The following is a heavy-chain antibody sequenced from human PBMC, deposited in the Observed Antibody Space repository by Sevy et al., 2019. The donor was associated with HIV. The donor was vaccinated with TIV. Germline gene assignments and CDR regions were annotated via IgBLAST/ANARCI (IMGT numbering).Heavy chain of an antibody. CDR3: AKGDGALTGIDP. Sequence: GGSLRLSCAASGFTFSDYAMHWVRLAPGKGLEWVALVSYDGSNQNYADSVKGRFTISRDNSKNTLYLQMNSLRVEDTAVYYCAKGDGALTGIDPWGQGTLVTVSS. CDR1: GFTFSDYA. V-gene: IGHV3-30*18. CDR2: VSYDGSNQ. D-gene: IGHD7-27*01. J-gene: IGHJ5*02.